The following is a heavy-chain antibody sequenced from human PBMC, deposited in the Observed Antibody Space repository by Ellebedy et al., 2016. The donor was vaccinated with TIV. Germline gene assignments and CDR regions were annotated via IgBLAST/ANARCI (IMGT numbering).Heavy chain of an antibody. CDR2: IYYSGST. V-gene: IGHV4-39*01. CDR3: ARYRSGVGANPRFDY. Sequence: GSLRLSXTVSGGSISSYYWGWIRQPPGKGLEWIGSIYYSGSTYYNPSLKSRVTISVDTSKNQFSLKLSSVTAADTAVYYCARYRSGVGANPRFDYWGQGTLVTVSS. D-gene: IGHD1-26*01. CDR1: GGSISSYY. J-gene: IGHJ4*02.